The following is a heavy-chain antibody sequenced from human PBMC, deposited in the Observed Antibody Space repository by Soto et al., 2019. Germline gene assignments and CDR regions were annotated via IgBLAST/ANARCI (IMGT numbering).Heavy chain of an antibody. CDR3: ARRDYVWGSYRSKAFDI. D-gene: IGHD3-16*02. V-gene: IGHV4-39*01. Sequence: SETLSLTCTVSGGSISSSSYYWGWIRQPPGKGLEWIGSIYYSGSTYYNPSLKSRVTISVDTSKNRFSLKLSSVTAADTAVYYCARRDYVWGSYRSKAFDIWGQGTMVTVSS. CDR2: IYYSGST. J-gene: IGHJ3*02. CDR1: GGSISSSSYY.